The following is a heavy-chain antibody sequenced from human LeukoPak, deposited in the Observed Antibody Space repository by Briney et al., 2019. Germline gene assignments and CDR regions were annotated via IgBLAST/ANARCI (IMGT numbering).Heavy chain of an antibody. CDR1: GYSINSGYY. Sequence: PSETLSLTCTVSGYSINSGYYWGWIRQPPGKGLEWIGSIYHSGSTYYNPSLKSRVTMSADTSRNQVSLTLSSVTAADTAVYYCARDSGTTGEVKFDPWGQGTLVTVSS. CDR3: ARDSGTTGEVKFDP. CDR2: IYHSGST. J-gene: IGHJ5*02. V-gene: IGHV4-38-2*02. D-gene: IGHD3-10*01.